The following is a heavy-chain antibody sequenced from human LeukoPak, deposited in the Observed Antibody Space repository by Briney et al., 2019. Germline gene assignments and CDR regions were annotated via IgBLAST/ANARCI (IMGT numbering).Heavy chain of an antibody. J-gene: IGHJ6*03. Sequence: SETLSLTCAVYGGSFSGYYWSWIRQPPGKGLEWIGEINHSGSTNYNPSLKSRVTISVDTSKNQFSLKLSSVTAADTAVFYCARDVRGSSGRYYYYMDVWGKGTTVTISS. CDR2: INHSGST. D-gene: IGHD3-22*01. CDR3: ARDVRGSSGRYYYYMDV. CDR1: GGSFSGYY. V-gene: IGHV4-34*01.